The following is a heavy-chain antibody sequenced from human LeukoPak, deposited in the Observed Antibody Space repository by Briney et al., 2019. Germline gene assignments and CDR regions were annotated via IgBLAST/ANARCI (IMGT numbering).Heavy chain of an antibody. V-gene: IGHV3-21*01. CDR3: ARLQHYDILTGS. J-gene: IGHJ5*02. CDR1: GFTFSSYS. CDR2: ISSSSSYI. D-gene: IGHD3-9*01. Sequence: PGGSLRLSCAASGFTFSSYSMNWVRQAPGKGLEWVSSISSSSSYIYYADSVKGRFTISRGNAKNSLYLQMNSLRAEDTAVYYCARLQHYDILTGSWGQGTLVTVPS.